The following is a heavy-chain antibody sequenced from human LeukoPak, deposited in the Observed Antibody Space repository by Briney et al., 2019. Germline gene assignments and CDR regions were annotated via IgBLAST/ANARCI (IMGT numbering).Heavy chain of an antibody. CDR1: GYTFTGYY. J-gene: IGHJ5*02. D-gene: IGHD2-2*01. Sequence: ASVKVSCKASGYTFTGYYMHWVRQAPGQRPEWMGWINPHNGDTNYRQTFQGRVTMTSDTSISTVYMELNRLTFDDTAVYFCARDNIAEVPTALSYNWFDPWGQGTLVTVSS. CDR3: ARDNIAEVPTALSYNWFDP. V-gene: IGHV1-2*02. CDR2: INPHNGDT.